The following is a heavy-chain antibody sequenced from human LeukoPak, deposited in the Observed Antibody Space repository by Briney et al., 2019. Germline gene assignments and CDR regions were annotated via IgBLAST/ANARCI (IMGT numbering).Heavy chain of an antibody. Sequence: SETLSLTCTVSGGSISSSFYYWVWIRQPPGKGLEWIGTIYYSGSTYYNPSLESRVTISIDTSKNQFSLKLSSVIAADTAVYYCARSVASRTDWFDPWGQGTLVTVSS. CDR3: ARSVASRTDWFDP. V-gene: IGHV4-39*07. D-gene: IGHD5-12*01. J-gene: IGHJ5*02. CDR2: IYYSGST. CDR1: GGSISSSFYY.